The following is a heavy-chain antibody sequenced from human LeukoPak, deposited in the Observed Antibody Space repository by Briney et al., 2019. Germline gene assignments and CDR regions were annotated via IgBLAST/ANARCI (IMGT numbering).Heavy chain of an antibody. Sequence: EASVKVSCKASGYTFTSYGISWVRQAPGQGLEWMGWISAYNGNTNYAQKLQGRVTMTTDTSTSTAYMELRSLRSDDTAVDYCARAPDYGDYGGTPDYWGQGTLVTVSS. D-gene: IGHD4-17*01. CDR1: GYTFTSYG. CDR3: ARAPDYGDYGGTPDY. CDR2: ISAYNGNT. V-gene: IGHV1-18*01. J-gene: IGHJ4*02.